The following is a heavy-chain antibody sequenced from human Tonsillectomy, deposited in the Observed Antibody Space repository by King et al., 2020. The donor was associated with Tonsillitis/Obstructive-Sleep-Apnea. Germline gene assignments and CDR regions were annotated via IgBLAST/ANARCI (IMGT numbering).Heavy chain of an antibody. D-gene: IGHD3-16*01. V-gene: IGHV4-34*01. CDR2: INYSEST. CDR1: GESFSGYY. CDR3: ASGFLGGGPVYYYYYMDV. Sequence: VQLQQWGAGLLKPSETLSLTCAVYGESFSGYYWNWIRQPPGKGLEWIGEINYSESTNYNPSLKSRVTISIDTSKNQFSLKLNSVTAADTAVYYCASGFLGGGPVYYYYYMDVWGKGTPVTVSS. J-gene: IGHJ6*03.